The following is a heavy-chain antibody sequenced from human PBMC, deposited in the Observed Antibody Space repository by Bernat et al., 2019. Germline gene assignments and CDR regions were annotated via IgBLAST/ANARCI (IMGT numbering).Heavy chain of an antibody. Sequence: QLQLQESGPGLVKPSETLSLTCTVSGGSISSSIYYSGWIRQPPGKGLEWIGSIYYSGSTYYNPSLTSRVTISVDTSKNQFSLKLSAVTAAETAMYYCATGYYYYYMAVWGKGTTVTVSS. V-gene: IGHV4-39*01. CDR2: IYYSGST. CDR3: ATGYYYYYMAV. J-gene: IGHJ6*03. CDR1: GGSISSSIYY.